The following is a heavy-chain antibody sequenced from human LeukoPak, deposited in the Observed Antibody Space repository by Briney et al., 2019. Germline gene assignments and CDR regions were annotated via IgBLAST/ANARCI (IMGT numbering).Heavy chain of an antibody. V-gene: IGHV3-33*01. CDR1: GFTFSSYG. D-gene: IGHD7-27*01. Sequence: GGSLRLSCAASGFTFSSYGMHWVRQAPGKGLEWVAVILNDGSQEKYADSVKGRFTISRDNSKNTLFLQMNSLRAEDTAVYYCARDDALGNNALDIWGQGTMVTVSS. J-gene: IGHJ3*02. CDR3: ARDDALGNNALDI. CDR2: ILNDGSQE.